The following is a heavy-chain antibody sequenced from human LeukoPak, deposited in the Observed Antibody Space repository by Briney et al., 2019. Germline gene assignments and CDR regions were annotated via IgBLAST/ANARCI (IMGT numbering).Heavy chain of an antibody. J-gene: IGHJ4*02. Sequence: SETLSLTCTVSGGSISSSSYYWGWIRQPPGKGLEWIGSIYYSGRTYYNPSLKSRVTISVDTSKHQFSLKLSSVTAADTAVYYCARLEVAGINDYWGQGPLVTVSS. D-gene: IGHD6-19*01. CDR3: ARLEVAGINDY. CDR1: GGSISSSSYY. CDR2: IYYSGRT. V-gene: IGHV4-39*01.